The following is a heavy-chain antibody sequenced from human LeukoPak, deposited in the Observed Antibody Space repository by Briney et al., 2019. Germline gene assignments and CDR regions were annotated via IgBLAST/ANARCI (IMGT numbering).Heavy chain of an antibody. D-gene: IGHD3-3*01. CDR1: GYTFSSYG. Sequence: ASVKVSCKASGYTFSSYGISWVRQAPGQGLEWLGWISAYNGNTNYAQKPPGRVTMTTDTSTSTAYMELRSLRSDDTAVYYCTRDTAIFGVVIGYYCMDVWGKGTTVTVSS. J-gene: IGHJ6*03. CDR3: TRDTAIFGVVIGYYCMDV. CDR2: ISAYNGNT. V-gene: IGHV1-18*01.